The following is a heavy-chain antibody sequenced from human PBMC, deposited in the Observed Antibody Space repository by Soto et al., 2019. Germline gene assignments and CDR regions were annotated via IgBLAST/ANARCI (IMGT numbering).Heavy chain of an antibody. CDR2: ISYDGSNK. J-gene: IGHJ4*02. Sequence: GGSLRLSCAASGFTFSSYGMHWVRQAPGKGLEWVAVISYDGSNKYYADSVKGRFTISRDNSKNTLYLQMNSLRAEDTAVYYCAKDSYDSSGYYYGHFDYWGQGTLVTVSS. D-gene: IGHD3-22*01. V-gene: IGHV3-30*18. CDR3: AKDSYDSSGYYYGHFDY. CDR1: GFTFSSYG.